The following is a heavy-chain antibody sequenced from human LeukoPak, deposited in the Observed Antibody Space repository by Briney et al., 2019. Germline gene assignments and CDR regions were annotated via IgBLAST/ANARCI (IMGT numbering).Heavy chain of an antibody. CDR2: INPNSGGT. D-gene: IGHD1-26*01. V-gene: IGHV1-2*02. CDR3: ARARYSGSYLGY. J-gene: IGHJ4*02. CDR1: GYTFTGYY. Sequence: ASVKVSCKASGYTFTGYYMHWVRQAPGQGLEWMGWINPNSGGTNYAQKFRGRVTMTRDTSISTAYMELSRLRSDDTAVYYCARARYSGSYLGYWGQGTLVTVSS.